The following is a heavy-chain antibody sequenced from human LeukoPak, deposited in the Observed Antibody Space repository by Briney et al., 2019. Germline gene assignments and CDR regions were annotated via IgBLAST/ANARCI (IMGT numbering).Heavy chain of an antibody. V-gene: IGHV3-21*01. J-gene: IGHJ4*02. D-gene: IGHD6-13*01. CDR2: ISSSGSYI. CDR3: ARVPLSIAAAGTSDY. Sequence: GGSLRLSCAASGFTFSSYSMNWVRQAPGKGLEWVSSISSSGSYIYYADSVKGRFTISRDNAKNSLYLQMNSLRAEDTAVYYCARVPLSIAAAGTSDYWGQGTLVTVSS. CDR1: GFTFSSYS.